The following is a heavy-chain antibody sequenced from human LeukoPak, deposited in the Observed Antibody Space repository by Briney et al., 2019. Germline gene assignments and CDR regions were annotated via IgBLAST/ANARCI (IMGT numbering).Heavy chain of an antibody. V-gene: IGHV1-69*02. CDR1: GGTLSSYT. CDR3: ARGRNRGSYTLSY. D-gene: IGHD1-26*01. Sequence: GSSVKVSCKASGGTLSSYTISWVRQAPGQGLEWMGRTIPILGIANYAQKFQGRVTITADKSTSTAYMELSSLRSEDTAVYYCARGRNRGSYTLSYWGQGTLVTVSS. CDR2: TIPILGIA. J-gene: IGHJ4*02.